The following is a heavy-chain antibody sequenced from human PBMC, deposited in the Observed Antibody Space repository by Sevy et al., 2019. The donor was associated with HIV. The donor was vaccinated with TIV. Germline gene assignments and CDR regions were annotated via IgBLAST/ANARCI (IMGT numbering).Heavy chain of an antibody. CDR1: GGTFSSYA. D-gene: IGHD5-18*01. CDR2: IIPIFGTA. CDR3: ARGITSMFGGGYYFDY. Sequence: SVKVSCKASGGTFSSYAISWVRQAPGQGLEWMGGIIPIFGTANYAQKFQGRVTITADESTSTTYMELSSLRSEDTAVYFCARGITSMFGGGYYFDYWGQGTLVTVSS. J-gene: IGHJ4*02. V-gene: IGHV1-69*13.